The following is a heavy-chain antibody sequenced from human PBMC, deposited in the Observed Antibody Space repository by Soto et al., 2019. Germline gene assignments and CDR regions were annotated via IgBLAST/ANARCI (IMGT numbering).Heavy chain of an antibody. Sequence: SQTLSLTCAISGDSVSSNSAAWYWIRQSPSRGLEWLGRTYYRSKWYNDYALSVKSRITINPDTSKNQFSLQLNSVTPEDTAVYYCARDRVPSYYGSGTFYRYYYYGMDAWGQGTTVTVSS. D-gene: IGHD3-10*01. V-gene: IGHV6-1*01. J-gene: IGHJ6*02. CDR1: GDSVSSNSAA. CDR3: ARDRVPSYYGSGTFYRYYYYGMDA. CDR2: TYYRSKWYN.